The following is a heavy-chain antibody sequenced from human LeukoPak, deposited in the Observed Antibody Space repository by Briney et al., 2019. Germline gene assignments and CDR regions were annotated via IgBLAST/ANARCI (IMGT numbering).Heavy chain of an antibody. CDR2: TSSSGSTT. J-gene: IGHJ4*02. D-gene: IGHD2-21*01. Sequence: VTSSSGSTTYYADSVKGRFTISRDNSKNTLYLQMNSLRAEDTAEYYCAREPAYCGGDCYSLVDYWGQGTLVTVSS. V-gene: IGHV3-23*01. CDR3: AREPAYCGGDCYSLVDY.